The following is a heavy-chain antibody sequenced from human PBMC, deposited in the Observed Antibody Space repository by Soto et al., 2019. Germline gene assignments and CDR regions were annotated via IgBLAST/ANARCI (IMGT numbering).Heavy chain of an antibody. J-gene: IGHJ5*02. Sequence: ASVKVSCNASGYTFTSYAMDWLRHAPGQRLEWLGWINDGNGNKKYQQKFQGRVTTTRDKSARTDYIEISSMRSEDTAVCYCARDSQVVPAWFDHWGQGTLVTVSS. V-gene: IGHV1-3*01. CDR2: INDGNGNK. CDR3: ARDSQVVPAWFDH. CDR1: GYTFTSYA. D-gene: IGHD2-2*01.